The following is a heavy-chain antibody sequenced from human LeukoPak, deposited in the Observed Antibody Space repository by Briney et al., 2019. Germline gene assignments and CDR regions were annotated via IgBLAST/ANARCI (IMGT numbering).Heavy chain of an antibody. CDR3: ARDSGSYLGPSKGDY. D-gene: IGHD1-26*01. Sequence: GGSLRLSCAASGFTFSSYSMNWVRQAPGKGLEWVSSISSSSSYIYYADSVKGRFTISRDNAKNSLYLQMNSLRAEDTAVYYCARDSGSYLGPSKGDYWGQGTLVTVSS. CDR1: GFTFSSYS. CDR2: ISSSSSYI. V-gene: IGHV3-21*01. J-gene: IGHJ4*02.